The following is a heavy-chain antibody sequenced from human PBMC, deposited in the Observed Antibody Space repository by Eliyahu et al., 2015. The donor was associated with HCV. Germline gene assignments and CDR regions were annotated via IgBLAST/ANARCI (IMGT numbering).Heavy chain of an antibody. J-gene: IGHJ6*02. CDR2: ISSGGSVI. Sequence: EVQVVESGGGLVQPGRSLRLSCAASGFTFSSYEMNWVRQAPGKGLEWVSYISSGGSVIYYADSVKGRFTISRDNAKNLLYLQMNSLRVEDTAVYYCARHSGMDVWGQGTTVTVSS. CDR1: GFTFSSYE. V-gene: IGHV3-48*03. CDR3: ARHSGMDV.